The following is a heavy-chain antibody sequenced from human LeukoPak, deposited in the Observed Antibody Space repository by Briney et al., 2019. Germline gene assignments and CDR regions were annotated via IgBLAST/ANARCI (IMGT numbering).Heavy chain of an antibody. CDR3: GREGYGEYEAGNWFDP. V-gene: IGHV4-59*01. J-gene: IGHJ5*02. Sequence: SETLSLTCTVSGGSHEIYHGIWPRDPRGEGGVGSGYIYYRGSTDHNPPLERRVPMSVDKSKKQFSLKLSSVTAADTAVFYCGREGYGEYEAGNWFDPWGQGTLVTVPS. CDR1: GGSHEIYH. D-gene: IGHD4-17*01. CDR2: IYYRGST.